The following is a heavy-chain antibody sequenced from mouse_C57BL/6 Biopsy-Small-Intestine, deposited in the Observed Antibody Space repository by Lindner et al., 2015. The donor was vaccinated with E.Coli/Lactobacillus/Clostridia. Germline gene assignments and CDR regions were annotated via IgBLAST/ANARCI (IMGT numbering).Heavy chain of an antibody. Sequence: VQLQESGTELVRPGASVRISCKASGYSFTGYNMSWVKQSHGKSLEWIGNINPYYGYTFYNQNFKGKATLTVDKSSSTAYMQLNSLTSEDSAVYYCAREGLRPFDYWGQGTTLTVSS. V-gene: IGHV1-39*01. CDR1: GYSFTGYN. CDR2: INPYYGYT. J-gene: IGHJ2*01. D-gene: IGHD2-4*01. CDR3: AREGLRPFDY.